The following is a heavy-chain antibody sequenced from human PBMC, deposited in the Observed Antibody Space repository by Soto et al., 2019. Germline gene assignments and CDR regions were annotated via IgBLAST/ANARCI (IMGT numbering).Heavy chain of an antibody. J-gene: IGHJ4*02. D-gene: IGHD5-12*01. CDR1: GGSISSGGYY. V-gene: IGHV4-31*03. Sequence: QVQLQESGPGLVKPSQTLSLTCTVSGGSISSGGYYWSWIRQHPGKGLEWIGYIYYSGSTYYNPSLKSRFTISVDTSKNQFSLKLSSVTAADTAVYYCARFLVEMATIDYWGQGTLVTVSS. CDR2: IYYSGST. CDR3: ARFLVEMATIDY.